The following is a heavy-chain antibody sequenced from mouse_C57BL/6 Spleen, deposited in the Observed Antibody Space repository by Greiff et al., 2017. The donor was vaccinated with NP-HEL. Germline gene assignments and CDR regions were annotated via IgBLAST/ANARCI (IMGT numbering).Heavy chain of an antibody. CDR1: GYSFTGYF. V-gene: IGHV1-20*01. J-gene: IGHJ2*01. CDR3: ARSYFDY. Sequence: EVKLVESGPELVKPGDSVKISCKASGYSFTGYFMNWVMQSHGKSLEWIGRINPYNGDTFYNQKFKGKATLTVDKSSSTAHMELRSLTSEDSAVYYCARSYFDYWGQGTTLTVSS. CDR2: INPYNGDT.